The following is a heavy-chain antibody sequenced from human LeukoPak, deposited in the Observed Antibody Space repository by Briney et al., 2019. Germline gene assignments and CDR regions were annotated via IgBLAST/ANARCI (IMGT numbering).Heavy chain of an antibody. CDR1: GFTFTSYA. CDR3: AKDPQRGSPYYFDY. Sequence: GGSLRLSCAASGFTFTSYAMSWVRQAPGKRLEWVSSISGSGGSTFYVDSVKGRFTISRDNTKNTLYLQMNSLRAEDTALYYCAKDPQRGSPYYFDYWGQGTLVTVSS. V-gene: IGHV3-23*01. D-gene: IGHD1-26*01. CDR2: ISGSGGST. J-gene: IGHJ4*02.